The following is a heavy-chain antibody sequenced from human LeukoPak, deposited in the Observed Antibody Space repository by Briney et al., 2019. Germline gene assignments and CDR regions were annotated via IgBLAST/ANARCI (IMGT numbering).Heavy chain of an antibody. D-gene: IGHD5-24*01. CDR3: ASRGEMANREIYFDY. J-gene: IGHJ4*02. CDR2: IIPIFGIA. V-gene: IGHV1-69*04. Sequence: SVKVSCKASGGTFSSYAISWVRQAPGQGLEWMGRIIPIFGIANYAQKFQGRVTITANKSTSTAYMELSSLRSEDTAVYYCASRGEMANREIYFDYWGQGTLVTVSS. CDR1: GGTFSSYA.